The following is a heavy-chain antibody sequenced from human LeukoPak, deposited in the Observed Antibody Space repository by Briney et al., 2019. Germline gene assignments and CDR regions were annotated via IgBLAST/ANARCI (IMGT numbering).Heavy chain of an antibody. CDR1: GFTFNTYG. J-gene: IGHJ6*03. Sequence: GGSLRLSCAASGFTFNTYGMSWVRQAPGKGLEWVSGISGSGGATYYADSVKGRFTISRDDPHNTLYLQMNSLRAEDTAVYYCARYNLAYGEFYYYYMDVWGKGTTVTVSS. CDR2: ISGSGGAT. CDR3: ARYNLAYGEFYYYYMDV. V-gene: IGHV3-23*01. D-gene: IGHD4-17*01.